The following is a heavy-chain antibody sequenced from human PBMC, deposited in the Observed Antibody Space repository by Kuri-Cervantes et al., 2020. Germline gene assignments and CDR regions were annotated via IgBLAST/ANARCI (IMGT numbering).Heavy chain of an antibody. J-gene: IGHJ4*02. Sequence: GSLRLSCTVSGGSISSYYWSWIRQPAGKELEWIGRIYTTGSTNYNPSLKSRVTISVDTSKNQFSLKLSSVTAADTAVYYCARDPGNGDYYFDYWGQGTLVTVSS. CDR1: GGSISSYY. CDR3: ARDPGNGDYYFDY. D-gene: IGHD4-17*01. CDR2: IYTTGST. V-gene: IGHV4-4*07.